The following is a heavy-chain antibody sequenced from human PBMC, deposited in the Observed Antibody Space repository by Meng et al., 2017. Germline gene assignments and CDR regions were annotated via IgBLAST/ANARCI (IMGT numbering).Heavy chain of an antibody. CDR1: GFTFSSYE. D-gene: IGHD3-22*01. Sequence: GGSLRLSCAASGFTFSSYEMNWVRQAPGKGLEWVSYISSSGSTIYYADSVKGRFTISRDNAKNSLYLQMNSLRAEDTAVYYCAGDYYDYYDSSGKLDAFDIWGQGTMVTVSS. J-gene: IGHJ3*02. CDR3: AGDYYDYYDSSGKLDAFDI. V-gene: IGHV3-48*03. CDR2: ISSSGSTI.